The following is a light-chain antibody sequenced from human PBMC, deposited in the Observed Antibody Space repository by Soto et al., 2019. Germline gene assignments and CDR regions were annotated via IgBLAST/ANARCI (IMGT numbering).Light chain of an antibody. J-gene: IGKJ1*01. Sequence: DIQMTQSPSTLSASLGDRVTITWRASQSISSWLAWYQQKPGKAPKLLIYAASSLQSGVPSRFSGSGAGTDFTLTISSLQPEDFATYYCQQSYSTPPWTFGQGTKVDIK. V-gene: IGKV1-39*01. CDR2: AAS. CDR1: QSISSW. CDR3: QQSYSTPPWT.